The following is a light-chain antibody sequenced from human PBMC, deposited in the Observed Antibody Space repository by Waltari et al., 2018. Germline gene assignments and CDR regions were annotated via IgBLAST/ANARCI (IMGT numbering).Light chain of an antibody. J-gene: IGKJ1*01. CDR2: RAT. Sequence: DIKMTQSPSSLPASVGATFTFTCQASQGISNNLNWYQQKPGKAPKLLIYRATSLQSGIPSRFSGSGSGTDFTLTISSLQPEDFATYYCQQGYSYPWTFGQGTKVEIK. CDR3: QQGYSYPWT. CDR1: QGISNN. V-gene: IGKV1-17*01.